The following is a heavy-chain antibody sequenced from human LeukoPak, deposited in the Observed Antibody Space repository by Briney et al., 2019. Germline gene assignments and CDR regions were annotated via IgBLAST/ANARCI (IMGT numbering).Heavy chain of an antibody. D-gene: IGHD3-3*01. CDR2: IYYSGST. Sequence: SETLSLTCTVSGGSISSYYWSWIRQPPGKGLEWIGYIYYSGSTNYNPSLKSRVTMSVDTSKNQFSLKLSSVTAADTAVYYCARRWSYYGMDVWGQGTTVTVSS. CDR1: GGSISSYY. V-gene: IGHV4-59*01. J-gene: IGHJ6*02. CDR3: ARRWSYYGMDV.